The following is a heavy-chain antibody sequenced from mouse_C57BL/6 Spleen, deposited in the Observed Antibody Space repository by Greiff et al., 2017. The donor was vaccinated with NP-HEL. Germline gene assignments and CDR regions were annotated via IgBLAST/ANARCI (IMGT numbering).Heavy chain of an antibody. Sequence: DVKLQESGPGLVKPSQSLSLTCSVTGYSITSGYYWNWIRQFPGNKLEWMGYISYDGSNNYNPSLKNRISITRDTSKNQFFLKLNSVTTEDTATYYCARDRDISNPSYFDYWGQGTTLTVSS. V-gene: IGHV3-6*01. J-gene: IGHJ2*01. D-gene: IGHD1-3*01. CDR1: GYSITSGYY. CDR3: ARDRDISNPSYFDY. CDR2: ISYDGSN.